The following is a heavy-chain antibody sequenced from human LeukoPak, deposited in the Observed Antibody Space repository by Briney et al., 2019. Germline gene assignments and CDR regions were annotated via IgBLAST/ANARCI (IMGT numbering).Heavy chain of an antibody. D-gene: IGHD3-10*01. CDR2: INHSGST. Sequence: PSETLSLTCAVYGGSFSGYYWSWIRQPPGKGLEWIGEINHSGSTNYNPSLKSRVTISVDTSKNQFSLKLSSVTAADTAVYYCARSMVRGVMNLNWYDPWGQGTLVTVSS. CDR1: GGSFSGYY. CDR3: ARSMVRGVMNLNWYDP. J-gene: IGHJ5*02. V-gene: IGHV4-34*01.